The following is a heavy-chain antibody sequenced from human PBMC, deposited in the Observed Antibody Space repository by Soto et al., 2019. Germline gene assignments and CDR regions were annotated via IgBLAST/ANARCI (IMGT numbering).Heavy chain of an antibody. V-gene: IGHV1-3*01. D-gene: IGHD2-15*01. Sequence: ASVKVSCKASGYTFTSYAMHWVRQAPGQRLEWMGWINAGNGNTKYSQKFQGRVTITRDTSASTAYMELSSLRSEDTAVYYCARDLCSGGSCYPDPLYYFDYWGQGTLVTVSS. CDR1: GYTFTSYA. CDR2: INAGNGNT. CDR3: ARDLCSGGSCYPDPLYYFDY. J-gene: IGHJ4*02.